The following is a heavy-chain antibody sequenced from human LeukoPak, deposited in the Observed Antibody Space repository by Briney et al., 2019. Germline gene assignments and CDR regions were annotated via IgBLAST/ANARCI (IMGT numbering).Heavy chain of an antibody. CDR1: GGSISSGSYY. CDR2: INHSRST. CDR3: ASQGHHGKIVGTTLSYFYMDV. Sequence: PSETLSLTCTVSGGSISSGSYYWSWIRQPARKGLEWIGEINHSRSTNYNPSLKSRVTISVDTSKNQFSLKLSSVTAADTAFYYCASQGHHGKIVGTTLSYFYMDVWGKGTTVTVSS. D-gene: IGHD1-26*01. V-gene: IGHV4-61*10. J-gene: IGHJ6*03.